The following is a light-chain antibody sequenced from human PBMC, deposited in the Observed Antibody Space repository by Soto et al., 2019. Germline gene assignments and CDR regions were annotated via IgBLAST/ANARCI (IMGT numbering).Light chain of an antibody. CDR1: QTVRNGY. CDR3: QQYADSPVT. CDR2: RTL. Sequence: EIVLTQSPGFLSVSPGERATLSCRASQTVRNGYLAWYQRKAGQAPRLLIYRTLSRAAGIPDRFSGSGSGTDFTLTISRLEPEDFAVYFCQQYADSPVTFGGGTKVEIK. J-gene: IGKJ4*01. V-gene: IGKV3-20*01.